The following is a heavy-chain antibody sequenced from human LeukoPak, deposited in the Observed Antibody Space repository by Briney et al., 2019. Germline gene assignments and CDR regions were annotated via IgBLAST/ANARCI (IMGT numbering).Heavy chain of an antibody. V-gene: IGHV4-4*08. CDR1: GGSISSYY. CDR2: ISTSGST. CDR3: ARMGLLKLRRYFDY. D-gene: IGHD2-8*01. Sequence: SETLSLTCTVSGGSISSYYWSWIRQPAGKGLESIGHISTSGSTNYNPSLKSRVTISVDTSKNQFSLKLSSVTAADTAVYYCARMGLLKLRRYFDYWGQGTLVTVSS. J-gene: IGHJ4*02.